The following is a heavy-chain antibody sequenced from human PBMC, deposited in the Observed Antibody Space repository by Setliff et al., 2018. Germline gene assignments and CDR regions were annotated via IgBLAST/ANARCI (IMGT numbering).Heavy chain of an antibody. J-gene: IGHJ6*02. D-gene: IGHD6-13*01. Sequence: ASVKVSCKASGGTFKNFAISWVRQAPGQGLEWMGGIIPMFRSGNYAQRSQGRVTITADESTSTVYMELTSLRPEDTAVYYCARGKMDVVAAGGKYCAMNVWGQGTAVTVSS. CDR3: ARGKMDVVAAGGKYCAMNV. CDR1: GGTFKNFA. V-gene: IGHV1-69*13. CDR2: IIPMFRSG.